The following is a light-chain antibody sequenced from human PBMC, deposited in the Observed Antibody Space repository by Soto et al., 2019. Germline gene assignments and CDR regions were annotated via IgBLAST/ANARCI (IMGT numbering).Light chain of an antibody. CDR3: QQYNNWPPWK. Sequence: DIVMAQAPATLSVSPGERATLSCSASQSVSSNLAWYQQKPGQATRLLIYGASTRATGIPARFSGSGSGTEFTLTISSLQSEDFAVYYCQQYNNWPPWKFGQGTKVAIK. CDR1: QSVSSN. J-gene: IGKJ1*01. CDR2: GAS. V-gene: IGKV3-15*01.